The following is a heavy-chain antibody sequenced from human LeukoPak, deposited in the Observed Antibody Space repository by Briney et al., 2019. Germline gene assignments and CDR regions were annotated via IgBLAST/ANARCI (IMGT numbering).Heavy chain of an antibody. V-gene: IGHV3-21*01. Sequence: GGSLRLSCAASGFTFSSYSMSWVRQAPGKGLEWVSSISSSSSYIYYADSVKGRFTISRDNAKNSLYLQMNSLRAEDTAVYYCAATVTTAHDADYWGQGTLVTVSS. D-gene: IGHD4-17*01. J-gene: IGHJ4*02. CDR2: ISSSSSYI. CDR3: AATVTTAHDADY. CDR1: GFTFSSYS.